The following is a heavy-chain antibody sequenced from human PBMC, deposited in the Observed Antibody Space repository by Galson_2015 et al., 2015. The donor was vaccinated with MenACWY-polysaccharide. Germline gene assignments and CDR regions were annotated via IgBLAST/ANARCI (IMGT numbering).Heavy chain of an antibody. J-gene: IGHJ6*02. V-gene: IGHV3-13*01. CDR1: GFTFSSYD. CDR2: IGTAGDT. Sequence: SLRLSCAASGFTFSSYDMHWVRQATGKGLEWVSAIGTAGDTYYPGSVKGRFTNSRENAKNSLYLQMNSLRAGDTAVYYCARCGGGSCSYGMDVWGQGTTVTVSS. D-gene: IGHD2-15*01. CDR3: ARCGGGSCSYGMDV.